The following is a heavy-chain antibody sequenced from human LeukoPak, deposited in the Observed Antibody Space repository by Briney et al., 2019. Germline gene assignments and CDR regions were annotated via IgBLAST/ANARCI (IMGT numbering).Heavy chain of an antibody. Sequence: GGSLRLSCAASGFIFSNDAMHWVRQAPGKGLEWVAFIWFDGSNKHYADSVKGRFTISRDNSEDTLYLQMNSLRAEDTAVYYCVRDPSGSGFAFDSWGQGALVTVSS. CDR3: VRDPSGSGFAFDS. CDR1: GFIFSNDA. J-gene: IGHJ4*02. V-gene: IGHV3-33*01. D-gene: IGHD1-1*01. CDR2: IWFDGSNK.